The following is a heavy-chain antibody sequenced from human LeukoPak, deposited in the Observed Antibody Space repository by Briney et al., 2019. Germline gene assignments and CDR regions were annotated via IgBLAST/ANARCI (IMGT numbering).Heavy chain of an antibody. Sequence: KPSETLSLTCTVSGGSISSYYRSWIRQPPGKGLEWIGYIYYSGSTNYNPSLKSRVTISVDTSKNQFSLKLSSVTAADTAVYYCARHVSTYGSGSFAYWGQGTLVTVSS. V-gene: IGHV4-59*08. J-gene: IGHJ4*02. CDR2: IYYSGST. CDR3: ARHVSTYGSGSFAY. D-gene: IGHD3-10*01. CDR1: GGSISSYY.